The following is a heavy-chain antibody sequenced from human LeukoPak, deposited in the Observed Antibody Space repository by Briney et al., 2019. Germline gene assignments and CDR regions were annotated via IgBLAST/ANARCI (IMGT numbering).Heavy chain of an antibody. CDR2: IKTDGSEK. Sequence: GGSLRLSCAASGFTFSNYWMSWVRQAPGKGLEWVANIKTDGSEKYDVDSVKGRFTISRDNPKNSLYLQMNSLRGEDTAIYYCARDVSVSGMDVWGQGSTVTVSS. V-gene: IGHV3-7*01. J-gene: IGHJ6*02. CDR3: ARDVSVSGMDV. CDR1: GFTFSNYW. D-gene: IGHD5/OR15-5a*01.